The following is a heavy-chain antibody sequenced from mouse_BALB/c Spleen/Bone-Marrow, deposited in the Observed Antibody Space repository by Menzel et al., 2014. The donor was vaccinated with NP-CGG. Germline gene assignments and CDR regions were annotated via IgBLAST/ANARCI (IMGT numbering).Heavy chain of an antibody. Sequence: QVQRQQSGAELVMPGASVKMSCKASGYTFTDYWMHWVKQRPGQGLEWIGAIDTSDSYTSYNQKFKGKATLTVDESSSTAYMQLSSLTSEDSAVYYCAREDYGYGAMDYWGQGTSVTVSS. V-gene: IGHV1-69*01. CDR2: IDTSDSYT. D-gene: IGHD2-2*01. J-gene: IGHJ4*01. CDR3: AREDYGYGAMDY. CDR1: GYTFTDYW.